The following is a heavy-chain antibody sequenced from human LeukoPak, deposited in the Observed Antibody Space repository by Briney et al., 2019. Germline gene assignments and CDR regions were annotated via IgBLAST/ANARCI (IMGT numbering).Heavy chain of an antibody. V-gene: IGHV1-69*13. CDR3: AAGYCSGGSCYSLDY. D-gene: IGHD2-15*01. Sequence: GASVKVSCKASGGTFSSYAISWVRQAPGQGLEWMGGIIPIFGTANYAQKFQGRVTITADESTSTAYMELSSLRSEDTAVYYCAAGYCSGGSCYSLDYWGQGTLVTVSS. CDR1: GGTFSSYA. CDR2: IIPIFGTA. J-gene: IGHJ4*02.